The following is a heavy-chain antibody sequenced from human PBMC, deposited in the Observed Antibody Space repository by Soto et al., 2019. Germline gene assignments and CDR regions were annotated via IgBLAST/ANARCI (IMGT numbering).Heavy chain of an antibody. J-gene: IGHJ6*02. Sequence: SETLSLTCNVSGNSIGRFYWSWIRQSAEKGLEWIGRIYSTGGTAYNPALKGRITISLDRSNNHVSLEMNSVTAADTAVYFCARDLSGTGLDIWGRGTRVTVSS. CDR3: ARDLSGTGLDI. CDR1: GNSIGRFY. CDR2: IYSTGGT. V-gene: IGHV4-4*07. D-gene: IGHD1-26*01.